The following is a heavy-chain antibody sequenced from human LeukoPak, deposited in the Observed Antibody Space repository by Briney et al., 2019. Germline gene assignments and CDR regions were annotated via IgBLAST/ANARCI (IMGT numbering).Heavy chain of an antibody. J-gene: IGHJ3*02. Sequence: MSSETLSLSCAVYGGSFSGYYWSWIRQPAGKGLEWIGRIYTSGSTNYNPSLKSRVTISVDTSKNQFSLKLSSVTAADTAVYYCARGGQRGYCTNGVCYIYAFDIWGQGTMVTVSS. CDR3: ARGGQRGYCTNGVCYIYAFDI. CDR1: GGSFSGYY. D-gene: IGHD2-8*01. V-gene: IGHV4-59*10. CDR2: IYTSGST.